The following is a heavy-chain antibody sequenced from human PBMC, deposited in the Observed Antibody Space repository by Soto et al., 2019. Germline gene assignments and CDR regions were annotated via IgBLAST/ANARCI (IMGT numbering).Heavy chain of an antibody. J-gene: IGHJ1*01. CDR1: GGTFSSYT. Sequence: QVQLVQSGAEVKKPGSAVKGSCKATGGTFSSYTISWVRQAPGQGLEWMGRIITILGIANYAQKFQGRVTITADKSTSTAYMELSSLRSEDTAVYYCSSKYGDYAFQHWGQGTLVTVSS. CDR2: IITILGIA. CDR3: SSKYGDYAFQH. D-gene: IGHD4-17*01. V-gene: IGHV1-69*02.